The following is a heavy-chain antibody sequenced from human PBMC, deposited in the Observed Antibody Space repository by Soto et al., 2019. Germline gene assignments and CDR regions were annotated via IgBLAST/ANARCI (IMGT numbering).Heavy chain of an antibody. CDR2: ISYDGSNK. D-gene: IGHD2-2*01. J-gene: IGHJ4*02. Sequence: GGSLRLSCAASGFTFSSYGMHWVRQAPGKGLEWVAVISYDGSNKYYADSVKGRFTISRDNSKNTLYLQMNSLRAEDTAVYYCANGEYQLLPLDYWGQGTLVTVSS. V-gene: IGHV3-30*18. CDR1: GFTFSSYG. CDR3: ANGEYQLLPLDY.